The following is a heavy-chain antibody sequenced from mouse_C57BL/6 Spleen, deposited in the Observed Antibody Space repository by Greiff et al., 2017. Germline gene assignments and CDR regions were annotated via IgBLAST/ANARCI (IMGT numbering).Heavy chain of an antibody. V-gene: IGHV1-43*01. Sequence: VQLQQSGPELVKPGASVKISCKASGYSFTGYYMHWVKQSSEKSLEWIGEINPGTGGTSYNQKFKGKATLTVDKSSSTAYMQLKSLTSEDSAVYDCARYYYGSTWFAYWGQGTLVTVSA. J-gene: IGHJ3*01. D-gene: IGHD1-1*01. CDR3: ARYYYGSTWFAY. CDR1: GYSFTGYY. CDR2: INPGTGGT.